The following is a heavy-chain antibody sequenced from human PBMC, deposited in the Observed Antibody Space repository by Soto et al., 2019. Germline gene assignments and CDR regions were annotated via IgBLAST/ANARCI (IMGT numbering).Heavy chain of an antibody. CDR2: INHSGST. D-gene: IGHD5-18*01. CDR1: GGSFSGYY. CDR3: ARGRFGRYSYVSYYFDY. J-gene: IGHJ4*02. V-gene: IGHV4-34*01. Sequence: SETLSLTCAVYGGSFSGYYWSWIRQPPGKGLEWIGEINHSGSTNYNPSLKSRVTISVDTSKNQFSLKLSSVTAADTAVYYCARGRFGRYSYVSYYFDYWGQGTLVTVSS.